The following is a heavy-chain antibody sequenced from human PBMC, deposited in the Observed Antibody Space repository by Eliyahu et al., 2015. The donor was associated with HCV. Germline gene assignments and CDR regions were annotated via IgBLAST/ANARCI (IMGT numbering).Heavy chain of an antibody. CDR3: ARGGYIKVDAFDI. CDR1: GASMSNSF. V-gene: IGHV4-59*01. Sequence: QVQLQESGPGLVKPSETLSLXCTVSGASMSNSFWSWIRQSQGKGLDWIGYIYYSGSTTYNPSLKCRVTISVDSSKNQVSLRLSSVTAADTAVYYCARGGYIKVDAFDIWGQGTMVTVSS. J-gene: IGHJ3*02. D-gene: IGHD5-24*01. CDR2: IYYSGST.